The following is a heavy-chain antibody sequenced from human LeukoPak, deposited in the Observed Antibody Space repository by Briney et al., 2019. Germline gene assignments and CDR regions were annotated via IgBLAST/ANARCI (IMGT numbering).Heavy chain of an antibody. J-gene: IGHJ4*02. Sequence: GGSLRLSCAASGFTFSSYGMNWVRQAPGKGLEWISYISGSSSIIYYTPSVKGRFTISRDNSKNTLYLQMNSLRAEDTAVYYCAKTVQTYFYDTCAYWGQGTLVTVSS. CDR3: AKTVQTYFYDTCAY. V-gene: IGHV3-48*01. CDR1: GFTFSSYG. D-gene: IGHD3-22*01. CDR2: ISGSSSII.